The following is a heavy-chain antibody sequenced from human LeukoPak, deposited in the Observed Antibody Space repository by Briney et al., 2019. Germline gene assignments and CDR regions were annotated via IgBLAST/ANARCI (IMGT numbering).Heavy chain of an antibody. D-gene: IGHD3-10*01. CDR2: ITWEGDTT. CDR1: GFTFDDYA. Sequence: PGGSLRLSCAASGFTFDDYAMHWVRHAPRKGLEWVSLITWEGDTTYYADSVRGRFTISRDNSKNSLYLQMNSLRTEDTAFYYCTRDTDYGSATIYFDYWGQGTLVSVSS. J-gene: IGHJ4*02. V-gene: IGHV3-43*01. CDR3: TRDTDYGSATIYFDY.